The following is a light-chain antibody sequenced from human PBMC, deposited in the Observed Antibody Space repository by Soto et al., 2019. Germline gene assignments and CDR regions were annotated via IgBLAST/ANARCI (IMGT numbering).Light chain of an antibody. V-gene: IGKV3-11*01. CDR2: DAS. Sequence: EIVLTQSPATLSLSPGERATLSCRASQSVSTYLAWYQQKPGQAPRLLIFDASNRATGIPARFSGSGSGTDFTLTISSLEPEDFAVYYFQQLSNWPGTFGGGTRVEIK. J-gene: IGKJ4*01. CDR3: QQLSNWPGT. CDR1: QSVSTY.